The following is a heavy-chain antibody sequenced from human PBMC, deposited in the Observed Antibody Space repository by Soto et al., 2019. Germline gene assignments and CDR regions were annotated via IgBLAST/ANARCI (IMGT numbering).Heavy chain of an antibody. Sequence: EVQLVESGGGLVQPGGSLRLSCAASGFTFSSYAMHWVRQAPGKGLEYVSAISSNGGSTYYANSVKGRFTISRDNSKNTLYLQMGSLRAEDMAVYYCARDEYALMDAFDIWGQGTMVTVSS. CDR3: ARDEYALMDAFDI. J-gene: IGHJ3*02. CDR1: GFTFSSYA. CDR2: ISSNGGST. V-gene: IGHV3-64*01. D-gene: IGHD2-8*01.